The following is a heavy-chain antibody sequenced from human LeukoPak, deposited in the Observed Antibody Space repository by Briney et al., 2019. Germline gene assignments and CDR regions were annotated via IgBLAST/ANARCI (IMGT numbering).Heavy chain of an antibody. V-gene: IGHV3-23*01. D-gene: IGHD5-12*01. CDR2: ISGSGGST. J-gene: IGHJ4*02. Sequence: GGSLRLSCAAPGFTFSSYAMSWVRQAPGKGLEWVSAISGSGGSTYYADSVKGRFTISRDNSKNTLYLQMNSLRAEDTAVYYCAKDREEYSGYATFDYWGQGTLVTVSS. CDR1: GFTFSSYA. CDR3: AKDREEYSGYATFDY.